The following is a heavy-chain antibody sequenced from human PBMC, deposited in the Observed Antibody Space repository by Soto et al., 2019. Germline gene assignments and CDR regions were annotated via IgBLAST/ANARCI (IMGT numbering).Heavy chain of an antibody. Sequence: SEALSLTCAVYGGSFSGYYWSWLRQPPGKGLEWIGEINHSGSTNYNPSLKSRVTISVDTSKNQFSLNLTSVAAADTAVYYCARGPYCSGNSCYRDFDYWGQGTLVTVS. D-gene: IGHD2-15*01. CDR3: ARGPYCSGNSCYRDFDY. CDR1: GGSFSGYY. J-gene: IGHJ4*02. CDR2: INHSGST. V-gene: IGHV4-34*01.